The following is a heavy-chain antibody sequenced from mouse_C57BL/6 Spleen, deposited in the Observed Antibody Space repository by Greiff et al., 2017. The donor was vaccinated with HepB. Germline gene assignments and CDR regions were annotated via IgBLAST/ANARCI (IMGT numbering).Heavy chain of an antibody. V-gene: IGHV5-6*01. J-gene: IGHJ1*03. CDR3: ARGYYSNYWYFDV. D-gene: IGHD2-5*01. CDR2: ISSGGSYT. Sequence: EVHLVESGGDLVKPGGSLKLSCAASGFTFSSYGMSWVRQTPDKRLEWVATISSGGSYTYYPDSVKGRFTISRDNAKNTLYLQISSLKSEDTAMYYCARGYYSNYWYFDVWGTGTTVTVSS. CDR1: GFTFSSYG.